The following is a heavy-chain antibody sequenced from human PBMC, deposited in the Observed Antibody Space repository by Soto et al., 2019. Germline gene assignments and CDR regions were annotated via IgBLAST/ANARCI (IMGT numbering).Heavy chain of an antibody. CDR1: GYTFTSYA. CDR3: AGVGQQLVGSFDC. V-gene: IGHV1-3*05. D-gene: IGHD6-13*01. CDR2: INAGNGNT. Sequence: QVQLVQSGAEEKKPGASVKVSCKASGYTFTSYAMHWVRQAPGQRLEWMGWINAGNGNTKYSQKFQGRVTITRDTSASTAYMELSSLRAEDTAVYYCAGVGQQLVGSFDCWGQGTLVTVSS. J-gene: IGHJ4*02.